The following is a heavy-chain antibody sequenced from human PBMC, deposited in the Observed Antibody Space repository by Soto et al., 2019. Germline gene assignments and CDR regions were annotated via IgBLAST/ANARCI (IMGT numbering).Heavy chain of an antibody. D-gene: IGHD6-13*01. V-gene: IGHV3-23*01. CDR1: GFTFSTYA. Sequence: PGGSLRLSCAASGFTFSTYAMSWVRQAPGKGLEWVSVVTGSATTTYYADSVRGRFTISRDNSKSTLYLQMISLRAEDTAVYYCAKRGGSSSWSSFDYWGQGTLVTVSS. J-gene: IGHJ4*02. CDR3: AKRGGSSSWSSFDY. CDR2: VTGSATTT.